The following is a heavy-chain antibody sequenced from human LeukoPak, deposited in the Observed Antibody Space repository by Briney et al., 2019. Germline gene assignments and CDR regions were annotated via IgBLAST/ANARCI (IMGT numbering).Heavy chain of an antibody. CDR1: GYSFTTYA. CDR2: INTNTGNP. Sequence: ASVKVSCKASGYSFTTYALNWVRQAPGQGLEWMGWINTNTGNPTYAQGFTGRFVFSLDTSVNTAYLQISSLKAEDTAVYYCARVGPPTPTIATAGTGYFQHWGRGTLVTVSS. V-gene: IGHV7-4-1*02. D-gene: IGHD6-13*01. CDR3: ARVGPPTPTIATAGTGYFQH. J-gene: IGHJ1*01.